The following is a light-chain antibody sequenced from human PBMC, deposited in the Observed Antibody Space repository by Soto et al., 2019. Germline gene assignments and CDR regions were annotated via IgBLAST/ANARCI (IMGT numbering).Light chain of an antibody. J-gene: IGLJ1*01. CDR3: QTYDSSLSGLFV. CDR2: GNG. V-gene: IGLV1-40*01. Sequence: QSVLTQPPSVSGAPGQRVTISCTESSSNIGAGYDVHWYQQLPGTAPKLLIFGNGNRPSGVPDRFSGSKSDTSASLAITGLQAEDEADYYCQTYDSSLSGLFVFGTGTKVTVL. CDR1: SSNIGAGYD.